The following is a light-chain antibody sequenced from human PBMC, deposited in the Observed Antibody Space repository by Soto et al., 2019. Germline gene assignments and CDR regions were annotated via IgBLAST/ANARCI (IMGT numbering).Light chain of an antibody. CDR1: QSIGLG. J-gene: IGKJ1*01. CDR2: YAS. CDR3: QQRTDRPPWT. V-gene: IGKV3-11*01. Sequence: EIVFTQSPATLSLSPGERATLSCRASQSIGLGIACYQHQPGQAPRLLIFYASQRATGIPARFSGSGSGTDFTLSISSLEPEDFAVYYCQQRTDRPPWTFGQGTKVDIK.